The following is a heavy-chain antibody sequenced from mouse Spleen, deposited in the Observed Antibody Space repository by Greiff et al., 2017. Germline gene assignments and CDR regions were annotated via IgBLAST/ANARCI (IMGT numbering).Heavy chain of an antibody. CDR2: ISSGSSTI. J-gene: IGHJ4*01. V-gene: IGHV5-17*01. D-gene: IGHD2-4*01. Sequence: DVQLVESGGGLVKPGGSLKLSCAASGFTFSDYGMHWVRQAPEKGLEWVAYISSGSSTIYYADTVKGRFTISRDNAKNTLFLQMTSLRSEDTAMYYCAVYYDYIYAMDYWGQGTSVTVSS. CDR1: GFTFSDYG. CDR3: AVYYDYIYAMDY.